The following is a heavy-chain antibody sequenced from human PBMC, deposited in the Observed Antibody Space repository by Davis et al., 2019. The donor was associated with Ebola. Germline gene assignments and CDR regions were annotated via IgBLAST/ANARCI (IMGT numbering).Heavy chain of an antibody. J-gene: IGHJ4*02. CDR2: INPNSGGT. CDR1: GYTFTGYY. D-gene: IGHD3-22*01. V-gene: IGHV1-2*06. Sequence: AASVKVSCKASGYTFTGYYMHWVRQAPGQGLEWMGRINPNSGGTNYAQKFQGRVTMTRDTSISTAYMELSRLRSDDTAVYYCARVYRDDSSGYYSPLGYWGQGTLVTVSS. CDR3: ARVYRDDSSGYYSPLGY.